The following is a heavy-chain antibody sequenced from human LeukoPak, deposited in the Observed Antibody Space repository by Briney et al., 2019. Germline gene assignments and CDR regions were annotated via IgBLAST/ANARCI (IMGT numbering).Heavy chain of an antibody. V-gene: IGHV1-46*01. D-gene: IGHD2-2*02. CDR2: INPSGGST. Sequence: ASVKVSCKASGYTFTGYYMHWVRQAPGQGLEWMGIINPSGGSTSYAQKFQGRVTMTRDMSTSTVYMELSSLRSEDTAVYYCARVAAEVVGVPGAIGFGWLRRDYYYMDVWGKGTTVTVSS. J-gene: IGHJ6*03. CDR3: ARVAAEVVGVPGAIGFGWLRRDYYYMDV. CDR1: GYTFTGYY.